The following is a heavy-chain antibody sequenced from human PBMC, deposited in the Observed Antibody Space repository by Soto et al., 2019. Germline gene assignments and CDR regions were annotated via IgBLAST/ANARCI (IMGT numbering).Heavy chain of an antibody. CDR3: AKANYYDXSAYXSDY. Sequence: EVQLLESGGGLVQPGGSLRLSCAASGFTFSSYAMSWVRQAPGKGLEWVSGIKNTGASTNYADSVKGRFTXSXXXSKXXXXXXXXXXXXXXXXXYYCAKANYYDXSAYXSDYWGQGTLVTVSS. J-gene: IGHJ4*02. V-gene: IGHV3-23*01. CDR1: GFTFSSYA. CDR2: IKNTGAST. D-gene: IGHD3-22*01.